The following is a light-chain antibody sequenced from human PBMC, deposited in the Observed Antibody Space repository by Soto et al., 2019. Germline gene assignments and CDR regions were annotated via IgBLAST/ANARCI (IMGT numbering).Light chain of an antibody. Sequence: EIVMTQSPATLSLSPGGRATLSCSASQSVSTNLSWYQQKPGQAPRLLIYGASSRATSVPARFSGSGSGTEFTLTISSLQSEDFAVYYCQQYNNWPRGTFGQGTKVDIK. CDR2: GAS. J-gene: IGKJ1*01. V-gene: IGKV3-15*01. CDR1: QSVSTN. CDR3: QQYNNWPRGT.